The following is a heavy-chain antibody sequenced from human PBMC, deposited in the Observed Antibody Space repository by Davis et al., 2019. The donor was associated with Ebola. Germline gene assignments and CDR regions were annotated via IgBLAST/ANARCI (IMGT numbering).Heavy chain of an antibody. D-gene: IGHD2-8*01. V-gene: IGHV3-30-3*01. CDR3: VRFVYRADDSFDV. CDR2: ISYDGSNK. Sequence: PGGSLRLSCAASGFTFSAYAMHWVRQAPGKGLEWVAVISYDGSNKYYADSVKGRLTISRDNSKNTLFLQMNSLRPVDTAVYYCVRFVYRADDSFDVWGQGTMVTVSS. J-gene: IGHJ3*01. CDR1: GFTFSAYA.